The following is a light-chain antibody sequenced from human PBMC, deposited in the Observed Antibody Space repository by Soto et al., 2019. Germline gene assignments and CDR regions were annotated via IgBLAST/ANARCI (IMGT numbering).Light chain of an antibody. V-gene: IGKV1-33*01. CDR2: DAS. CDR3: QKYDNLPL. Sequence: DLQMTQSPSSLFASVGDRVTITCQASQDIGKSLNWYQQKPGKAHRLLIYDASSLESGVTPRFSGSGSWTEFAFPISSMQPEAIATYYCQKYDNLPLFGQGTKLEIK. CDR1: QDIGKS. J-gene: IGKJ2*01.